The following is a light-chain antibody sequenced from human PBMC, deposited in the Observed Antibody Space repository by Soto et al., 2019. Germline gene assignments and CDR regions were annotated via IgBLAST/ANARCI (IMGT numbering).Light chain of an antibody. CDR2: GAS. Sequence: EIVLTQSPGTLSLSPGERSTLSFSASQSVSSSYLAWYKQKPGQAPKLIIYGASSRATGTPDRFSGSGSGTDFTLTISRLEPEDFAVYYCQQYGSSPVTFGQGTKVDIK. V-gene: IGKV3-20*01. CDR1: QSVSSSY. CDR3: QQYGSSPVT. J-gene: IGKJ1*01.